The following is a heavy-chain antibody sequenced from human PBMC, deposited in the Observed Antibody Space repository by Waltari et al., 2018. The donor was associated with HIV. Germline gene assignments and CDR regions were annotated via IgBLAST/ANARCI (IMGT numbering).Heavy chain of an antibody. CDR3: ARGGDYYGSGSYYKLDY. V-gene: IGHV4-34*01. J-gene: IGHJ4*02. CDR1: GGSFSGYY. CDR2: INHSGST. Sequence: QVQLQQWGAGLLKPSETLSLTCAVYGGSFSGYYWSWIRQPPGKGLEWIGEINHSGSTNYNPSLQSRVTISVDTSKNQFSLKLSSVTAADTAVYYCARGGDYYGSGSYYKLDYWGQGTLVTVSP. D-gene: IGHD3-10*01.